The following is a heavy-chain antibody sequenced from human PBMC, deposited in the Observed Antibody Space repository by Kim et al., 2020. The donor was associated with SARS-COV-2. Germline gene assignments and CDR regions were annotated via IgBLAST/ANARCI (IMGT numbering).Heavy chain of an antibody. J-gene: IGHJ5*02. CDR3: VRGEAVAADFFRVFWFDP. CDR2: IYHSGST. D-gene: IGHD6-13*01. Sequence: SETLSLTCTVSGYSISSGYYWGWIRQPPGKGLEWIGSIYHSGSTYYNPSLKSRVTISVDTSKNQFSLKLSSVTAADTAVYYCVRGEAVAADFFRVFWFDP. CDR1: GYSISSGYY. V-gene: IGHV4-38-2*02.